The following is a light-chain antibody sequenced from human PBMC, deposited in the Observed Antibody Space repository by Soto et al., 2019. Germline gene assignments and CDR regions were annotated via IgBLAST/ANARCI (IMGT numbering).Light chain of an antibody. Sequence: QPVLTQPPSVSGAPGQRVTISCTGSSSNIGAGYDVHWYQQLPGTAPKLLIYGNSNRPSGVPDRFSGSKSGTSASLAITWLQAEDEADYYCQSYDSSLSGLVFGTGTKLTVL. CDR2: GNS. V-gene: IGLV1-40*01. CDR3: QSYDSSLSGLV. J-gene: IGLJ1*01. CDR1: SSNIGAGYD.